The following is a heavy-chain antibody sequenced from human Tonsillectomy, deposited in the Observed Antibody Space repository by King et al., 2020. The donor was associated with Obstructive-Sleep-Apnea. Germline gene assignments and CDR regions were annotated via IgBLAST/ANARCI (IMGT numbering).Heavy chain of an antibody. D-gene: IGHD1-1*01. J-gene: IGHJ4*02. CDR2: ISYDGSNK. CDR1: GFTFSSYG. CDR3: AAVRFDY. Sequence: VQLVESGGGVVQPGRSLRLSCAASGFTFSSYGMHWVRQAPGKGLEWVAVISYDGSNKYYADSVKGRFTISRDNSKNTLYLQMSSLRAEDTAVYYCAAVRFDYWGQGTLVTVSS. V-gene: IGHV3-30*03.